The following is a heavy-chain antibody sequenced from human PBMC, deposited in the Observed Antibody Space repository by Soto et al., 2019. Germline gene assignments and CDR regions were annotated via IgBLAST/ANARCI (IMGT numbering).Heavy chain of an antibody. CDR3: AIRASYYDSSGYFDY. V-gene: IGHV1-3*01. Sequence: GASVKVSCKASGYTFTSYAMRWVRQAPGQRLEWMGWINAGNGNTKYSQKFQGRVTITRDTSASTAYMELSSLRSEDTAVYYCAIRASYYDSSGYFDYWGQGTLVTVSS. CDR1: GYTFTSYA. CDR2: INAGNGNT. D-gene: IGHD3-22*01. J-gene: IGHJ4*02.